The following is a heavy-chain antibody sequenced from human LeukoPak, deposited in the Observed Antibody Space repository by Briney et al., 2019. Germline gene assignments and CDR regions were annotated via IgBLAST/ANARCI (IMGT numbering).Heavy chain of an antibody. CDR2: ISYDGSNK. V-gene: IGHV3-30*18. CDR1: GFTFSSYG. Sequence: QPGGSLRLSCAASGFTFSSYGMHWVRQAPGKGLEWVAVISYDGSNKYYADSVKGRFTISRDNSKNTLYLQMNSLRAEDTAVYYCAKNWVLGAAAGKWGPANYYYYMDVWGKGATVTVSS. CDR3: AKNWVLGAAAGKWGPANYYYYMDV. D-gene: IGHD6-13*01. J-gene: IGHJ6*03.